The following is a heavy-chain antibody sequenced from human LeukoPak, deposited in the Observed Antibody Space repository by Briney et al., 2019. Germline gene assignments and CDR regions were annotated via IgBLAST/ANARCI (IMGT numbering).Heavy chain of an antibody. J-gene: IGHJ4*02. CDR3: ARTGPDNSGSLDY. Sequence: PGGSLRLSCAASGFTFSSYWMSWVRQAPGKGLEWVANIKPDGSEKYYVDSVRGRFTFSRDNTKNSLSLHMNTLGAADTAVYYCARTGPDNSGSLDYWGQGALVTVSS. CDR2: IKPDGSEK. V-gene: IGHV3-7*04. D-gene: IGHD3-22*01. CDR1: GFTFSSYW.